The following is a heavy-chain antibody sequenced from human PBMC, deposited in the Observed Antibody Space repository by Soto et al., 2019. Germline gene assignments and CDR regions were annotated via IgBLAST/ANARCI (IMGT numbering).Heavy chain of an antibody. Sequence: EVQLVESGGGLVQPGGSLRLSCAASGFTFSTYDMHWVRQATGKGLEWVSAIGTAGDTYYPGSVKGRFTISRENAKNSLYLQMNSLRAGDTDVYYCARGRYYDFWSGPQNYGLDVWGQGTTVTVSS. CDR1: GFTFSTYD. CDR2: IGTAGDT. D-gene: IGHD3-3*01. V-gene: IGHV3-13*01. J-gene: IGHJ6*02. CDR3: ARGRYYDFWSGPQNYGLDV.